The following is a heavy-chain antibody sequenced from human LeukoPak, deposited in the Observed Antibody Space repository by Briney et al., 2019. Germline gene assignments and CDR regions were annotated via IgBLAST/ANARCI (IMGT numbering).Heavy chain of an antibody. J-gene: IGHJ3*02. Sequence: GGSLRLSCTVSGFTFSGYEMNWVRQAPGKGLEWVSYISSSGSTIFYADLMKGRFTISRDNAKNSLYLQMNSLRAEDTAVYYCARSLRDAFDIWGQGTMVTVSS. CDR3: ARSLRDAFDI. V-gene: IGHV3-48*03. CDR2: ISSSGSTI. CDR1: GFTFSGYE.